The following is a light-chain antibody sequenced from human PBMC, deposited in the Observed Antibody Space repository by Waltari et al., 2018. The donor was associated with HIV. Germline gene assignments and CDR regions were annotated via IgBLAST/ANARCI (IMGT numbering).Light chain of an antibody. V-gene: IGKV3-11*01. Sequence: EIVFTKSPATLSLSPGERATLSCRASQSVSSYLAWYQQKPGQAPRLLIYDVSNRATGIPARFSGSGSGTDFTLTISSLEPEDFAVYYCQQRSTWPRTFGPGTKVDIK. J-gene: IGKJ3*01. CDR2: DVS. CDR3: QQRSTWPRT. CDR1: QSVSSY.